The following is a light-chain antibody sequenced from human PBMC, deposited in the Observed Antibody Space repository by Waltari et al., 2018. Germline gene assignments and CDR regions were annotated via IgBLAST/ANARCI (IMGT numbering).Light chain of an antibody. CDR3: QQYYTYSAGV. V-gene: IGKV1-5*01. CDR1: ESISDW. Sequence: DIQMTQSPSTLSASVGERVTTTCRASESISDWLAWYLQKPGKAPKLLIDDASTLQSGVPSRFSGSGSGKEFTLTIASLQPDDSATYYCQQYYTYSAGVFGQGTTVEV. J-gene: IGKJ1*01. CDR2: DAS.